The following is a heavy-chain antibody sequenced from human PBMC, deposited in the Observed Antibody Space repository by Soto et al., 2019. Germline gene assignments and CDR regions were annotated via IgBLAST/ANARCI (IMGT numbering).Heavy chain of an antibody. CDR2: INDRGSI. CDR1: GGSFSGYY. D-gene: IGHD3-9*01. J-gene: IGHJ2*01. CDR3: ARESHDILTGPPWVWYFDL. Sequence: QVQLQQWGAGPLRPLETLSLTCGVSGGSFSGYYLAWIRQSPGKGLEWIGEINDRGSINYNPSLKSRFSISVDTSKTHYSLNLRSVTAADTAVYYCARESHDILTGPPWVWYFDLWGRGTLVTVSS. V-gene: IGHV4-34*01.